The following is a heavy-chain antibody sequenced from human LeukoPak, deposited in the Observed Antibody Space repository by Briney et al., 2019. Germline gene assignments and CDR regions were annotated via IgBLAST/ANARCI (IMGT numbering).Heavy chain of an antibody. V-gene: IGHV6-1*01. CDR2: TYYRSKWYN. D-gene: IGHD2-15*01. CDR3: AREGYCSGGSCYIYYYGMDV. CDR1: GDSVSSNSAA. J-gene: IGHJ6*02. Sequence: SQTLSLTSAISGDSVSSNSAAWNWIRQSPSRGLEWLGRTYYRSKWYNDYAVSVKSRITINPDTSKNQFSLQLNSVTPEDTAVYYCAREGYCSGGSCYIYYYGMDVWGQGTTVTVSS.